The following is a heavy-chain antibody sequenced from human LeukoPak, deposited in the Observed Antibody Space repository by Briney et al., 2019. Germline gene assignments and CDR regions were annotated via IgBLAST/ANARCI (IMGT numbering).Heavy chain of an antibody. V-gene: IGHV1-18*01. D-gene: IGHD3-9*01. Sequence: GASVKVSCKTSGYTFNSYGISWVRQAPGQGLAWMGWINPYNGNTNYAQNLQGRVTMTTDTSTSTAYMELRSLRSDDTAVYYCARDDYDILTGYWSPFDYWGQGTLVTVSS. J-gene: IGHJ4*02. CDR3: ARDDYDILTGYWSPFDY. CDR2: INPYNGNT. CDR1: GYTFNSYG.